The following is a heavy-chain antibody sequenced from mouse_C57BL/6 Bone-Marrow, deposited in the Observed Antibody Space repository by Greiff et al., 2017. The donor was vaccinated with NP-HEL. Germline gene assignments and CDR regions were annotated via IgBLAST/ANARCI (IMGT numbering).Heavy chain of an antibody. CDR1: GFNIKDDY. CDR3: TTFYSGSSYSY. Sequence: VQLQQSGAELVRPGASVKLSCTASGFNIKDDYMPWVKQRPEQGLEWIGWIDPENGDTEYASKFQGKATITADTSSNTAYLQLSSLTSEDTAVYYCTTFYSGSSYSYWGQGTTLTVSS. J-gene: IGHJ2*01. D-gene: IGHD1-1*01. V-gene: IGHV14-4*01. CDR2: IDPENGDT.